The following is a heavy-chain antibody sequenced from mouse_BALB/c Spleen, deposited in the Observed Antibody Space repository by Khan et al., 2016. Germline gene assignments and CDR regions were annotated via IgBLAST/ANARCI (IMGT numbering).Heavy chain of an antibody. Sequence: QIQLVQSGPELKKPGETVKISCKASGYTFTNYGMNWVKQAPGKGLKWMGWINTYTGEPTYADDFKGRFAFSLVTSASTAYFQINNHKNEYMATYFCARRGWFTTATYFDVWGAGTTVTVSS. D-gene: IGHD1-2*01. CDR2: INTYTGEP. J-gene: IGHJ1*01. V-gene: IGHV9-1*02. CDR1: GYTFTNYG. CDR3: ARRGWFTTATYFDV.